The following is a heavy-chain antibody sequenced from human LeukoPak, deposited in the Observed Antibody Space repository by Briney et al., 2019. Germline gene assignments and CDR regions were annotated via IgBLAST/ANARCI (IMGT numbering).Heavy chain of an antibody. CDR3: ARADRLHGGPYLIGP. V-gene: IGHV1-2*02. Sequence: GASVKDSCKTSGYSFTDYYMHWGRQAPGQGLEWMGWINPNSGGTSSAQKFQGRVTMTRDTSITTVYMEVSWLTSDDTAIYYCARADRLHGGPYLIGPWGQGTLVTVSS. CDR1: GYSFTDYY. D-gene: IGHD2-21*01. J-gene: IGHJ5*02. CDR2: INPNSGGT.